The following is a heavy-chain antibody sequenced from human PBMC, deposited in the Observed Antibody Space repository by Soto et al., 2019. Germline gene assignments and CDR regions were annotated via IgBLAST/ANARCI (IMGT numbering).Heavy chain of an antibody. D-gene: IGHD2-15*01. Sequence: QVQLVQSGPEVKKAGASVKVSCTAPTDYIFLAYGFDWVRQAPGQGLEWMGWISPKFGRTTYARTLQDRFTMTTDVSTSSVTMELRDLRSDDTAVYYCARDDCNGGSCDGGHYLDLWGRGTPISVSS. J-gene: IGHJ2*01. V-gene: IGHV1-18*01. CDR2: ISPKFGRT. CDR1: DYIFLAYG. CDR3: ARDDCNGGSCDGGHYLDL.